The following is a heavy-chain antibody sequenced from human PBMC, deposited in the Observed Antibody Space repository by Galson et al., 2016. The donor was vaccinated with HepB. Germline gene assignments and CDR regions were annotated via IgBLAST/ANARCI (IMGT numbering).Heavy chain of an antibody. J-gene: IGHJ6*02. Sequence: SVKVSCKASGGTLTSYAISWVRQAPGQGLEWMGGIIPIFGTTNYAQKFHGRVTITADKNTNTAYMELGSLTSADTAVYYCARDHRYGDYLANVSMGEMDVWGQGTTVTVSS. D-gene: IGHD4-17*01. CDR3: ARDHRYGDYLANVSMGEMDV. CDR2: IIPIFGTT. V-gene: IGHV1-69*06. CDR1: GGTLTSYA.